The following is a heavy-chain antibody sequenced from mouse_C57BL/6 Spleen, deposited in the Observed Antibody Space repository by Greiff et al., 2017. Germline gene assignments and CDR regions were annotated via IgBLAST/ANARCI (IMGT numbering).Heavy chain of an antibody. CDR2: IYPGSGST. Sequence: QVQLQQPGAELVKPGASVKMSCKASGYTFTSYWITWVKQRPGQGLEWIGDIYPGSGSTNYNEKFKSKATLTVDKSSSTAYMQLSSLTSEDSAVYYGAIKGEGYDGNFDYWGQGTTLTVSS. CDR3: AIKGEGYDGNFDY. D-gene: IGHD2-2*01. J-gene: IGHJ2*01. V-gene: IGHV1-55*01. CDR1: GYTFTSYW.